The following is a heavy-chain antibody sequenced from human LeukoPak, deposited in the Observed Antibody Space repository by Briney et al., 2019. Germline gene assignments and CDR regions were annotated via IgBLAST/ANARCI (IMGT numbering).Heavy chain of an antibody. D-gene: IGHD3-3*01. CDR1: GGSISSSNW. V-gene: IGHV4-4*02. CDR3: ARDPSYYDFWSGSRGGFDY. Sequence: PSETLSLTCAVSGGSISSSNWWSWVRQPPGKGLEWIGEIYHSGSTYYNPSLKSRVTISVDTSKNQFSLKLSSVTAADTAVYYCARDPSYYDFWSGSRGGFDYWGQGTLVTVSS. CDR2: IYHSGST. J-gene: IGHJ4*02.